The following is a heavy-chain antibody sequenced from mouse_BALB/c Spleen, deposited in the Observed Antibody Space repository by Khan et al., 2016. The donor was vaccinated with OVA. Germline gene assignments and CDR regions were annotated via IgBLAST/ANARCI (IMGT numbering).Heavy chain of an antibody. CDR1: GFSLSASGVS. V-gene: IGHV8-12*01. J-gene: IGHJ3*01. CDR2: IYWDDDK. Sequence: QVTLKESGPGILQPSQTLSLTCSFSGFSLSASGVSVSWIRQPSGKGLEWLAHIYWDDDKHYNPSLKSRLTISKDTSSNQVFLKITSVDTADTATYYCARRPRGVYSDYLFAYWGQGTLVTVSA. CDR3: ARRPRGVYSDYLFAY. D-gene: IGHD2-4*01.